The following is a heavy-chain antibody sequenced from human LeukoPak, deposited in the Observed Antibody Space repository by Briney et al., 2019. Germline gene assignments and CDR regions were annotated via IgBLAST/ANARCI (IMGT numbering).Heavy chain of an antibody. D-gene: IGHD3-10*01. J-gene: IGHJ3*02. CDR1: VGTFSIYA. CDR2: TIPILGIA. V-gene: IGHV1-69*04. Sequence: SVKVSCKASVGTFSIYAISWVRQAPGQGLAWMGRTIPILGIANYAQKFQGRVTITADKSTSTAYMELSSLRSEDTAVYYCARAGYYYGSGSQGDAFDIWGQGTMVTVSS. CDR3: ARAGYYYGSGSQGDAFDI.